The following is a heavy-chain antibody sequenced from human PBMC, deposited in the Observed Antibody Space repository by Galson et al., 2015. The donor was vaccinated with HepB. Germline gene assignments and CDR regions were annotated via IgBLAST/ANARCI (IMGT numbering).Heavy chain of an antibody. CDR3: ARGAGRGDY. J-gene: IGHJ4*02. V-gene: IGHV4-34*01. Sequence: LSLTCAVYGGSFSGYYWSWIRQPPGKGLEWIGEINHSGSTNYNPSLKSRVTISVDTSKNQFSLKLSSVTAADTAVYYCARGAGRGDYWGQGTLVTVSS. CDR2: INHSGST. CDR1: GGSFSGYY. D-gene: IGHD5-24*01.